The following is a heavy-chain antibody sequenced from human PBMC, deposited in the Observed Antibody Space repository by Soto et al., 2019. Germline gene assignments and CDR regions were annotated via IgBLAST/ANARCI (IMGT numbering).Heavy chain of an antibody. CDR1: GFTVSSNY. CDR3: TTGDTIFLYGMDV. D-gene: IGHD3-9*01. CDR2: IYSGGST. V-gene: IGHV3-53*01. J-gene: IGHJ6*02. Sequence: GGSLRLSCAASGFTVSSNYMSWVRQAPGKGLEWVSVIYSGGSTYYADSVKGRFTISRDNSKNTLYLQMNSLRAEDTAVYYCTTGDTIFLYGMDVWGQGTTVTVSS.